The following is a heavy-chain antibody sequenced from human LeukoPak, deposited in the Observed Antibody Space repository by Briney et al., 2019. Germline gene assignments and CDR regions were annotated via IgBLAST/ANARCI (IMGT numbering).Heavy chain of an antibody. CDR2: IYYSGST. J-gene: IGHJ6*02. CDR3: ARECPYGMDV. CDR1: GGSISSYY. V-gene: IGHV4-59*01. Sequence: PETLSLTCTVSGGSISSYYWSWIRQPPGKGLEWIGYIYYSGSTNYNPSLKSRVTISVDTSKNQFSLKLSSVTAADTAVYYCARECPYGMDVWGQGTTVTVSS.